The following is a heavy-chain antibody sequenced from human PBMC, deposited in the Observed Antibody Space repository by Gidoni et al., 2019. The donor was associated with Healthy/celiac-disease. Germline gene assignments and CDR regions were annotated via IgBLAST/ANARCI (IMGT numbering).Heavy chain of an antibody. V-gene: IGHV3-21*01. CDR3: ARDKGTSCYSD. J-gene: IGHJ4*02. D-gene: IGHD2-2*01. Sequence: EVQLVESGGGLVKPGGSLRLSCAASGFTFSSYSMNWVRQAPGKGLEWVSSISSSSSYIDYADSVKGRFTISRDNAKNSLYLQMNSLRAEDTAVYYCARDKGTSCYSDWGQGTLVTVSS. CDR2: ISSSSSYI. CDR1: GFTFSSYS.